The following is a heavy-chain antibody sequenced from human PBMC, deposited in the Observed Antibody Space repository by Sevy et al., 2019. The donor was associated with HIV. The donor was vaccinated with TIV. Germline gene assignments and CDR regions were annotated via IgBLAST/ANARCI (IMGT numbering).Heavy chain of an antibody. Sequence: GGSLRLSCAASGSSFESFAMNWVRQAPGKGLEWVAYISKSSSYIYYADSVKGRFTISRDNAKNSLILQMNSLGAEDTAMDYCTRGSGIDYYEKGMDLWGQGTTVTVSS. J-gene: IGHJ6*02. D-gene: IGHD3-10*01. CDR2: ISKSSSYI. CDR1: GSSFESFA. CDR3: TRGSGIDYYEKGMDL. V-gene: IGHV3-21*04.